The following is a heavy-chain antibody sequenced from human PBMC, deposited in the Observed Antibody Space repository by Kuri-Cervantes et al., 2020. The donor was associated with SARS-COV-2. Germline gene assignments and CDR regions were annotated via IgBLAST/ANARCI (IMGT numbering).Heavy chain of an antibody. CDR2: ISYDGSNK. CDR1: GFTFSSYA. Sequence: LSLTCAASGFTFSSYAMHWVRQAPGKGLEWVAVISYDGSNKYYADSVKGRFTISRDNSKNTLYLQMNSLKTEDTAVYYCTTILNPLRPFDYWGQGTLVTVSS. J-gene: IGHJ4*02. V-gene: IGHV3-30*07. CDR3: TTILNPLRPFDY. D-gene: IGHD2-8*01.